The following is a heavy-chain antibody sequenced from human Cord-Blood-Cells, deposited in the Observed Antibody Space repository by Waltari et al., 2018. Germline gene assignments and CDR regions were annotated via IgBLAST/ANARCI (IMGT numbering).Heavy chain of an antibody. J-gene: IGHJ4*02. Sequence: QVQLQQWGAGLLKPSETLPLTCAVYGGSFSGYYWSWIRQPPGKGLEWIGEINHSGSTNYNPSLKSRVTISVDTSKNQFSLKLSSVTAADTAVYYCARGRGAARHFDYWGQGTLVTVSS. D-gene: IGHD6-6*01. CDR3: ARGRGAARHFDY. V-gene: IGHV4-34*01. CDR2: INHSGST. CDR1: GGSFSGYY.